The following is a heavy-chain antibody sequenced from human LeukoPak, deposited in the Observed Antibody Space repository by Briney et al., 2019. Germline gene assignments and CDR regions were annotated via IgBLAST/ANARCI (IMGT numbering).Heavy chain of an antibody. CDR2: IYYSGST. Sequence: SETLSLTCTVSGVTISSYYWSWIRQPPAKGLEWIRYIYYSGSTNYNPSLKSRVTISVDTSKNQFSLKLSSVAAADTAVYYCARHYTYGSNHFDYWGQGTLVTVSS. J-gene: IGHJ4*02. CDR3: ARHYTYGSNHFDY. CDR1: GVTISSYY. D-gene: IGHD5-18*01. V-gene: IGHV4-59*08.